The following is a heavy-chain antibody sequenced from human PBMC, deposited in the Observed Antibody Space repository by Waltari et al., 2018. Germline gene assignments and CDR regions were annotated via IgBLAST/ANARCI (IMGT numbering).Heavy chain of an antibody. V-gene: IGHV1-2*02. J-gene: IGHJ6*03. CDR3: ARDGYHYMDV. CDR2: VNSNSCGT. Sequence: QVQLVQSGAEVKKPGASVKVSCKTSGYTVTGFSIHWVRQAPGQGLEWIGWVNSNSCGTNYATKFQGRVTMTRDTAISTAYMEMSSLTSDDTAIYFCARDGYHYMDVWGKGTTVTVSS. CDR1: GYTVTGFS.